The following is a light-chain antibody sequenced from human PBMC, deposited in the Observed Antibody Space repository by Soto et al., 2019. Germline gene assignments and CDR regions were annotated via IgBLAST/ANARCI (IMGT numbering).Light chain of an antibody. Sequence: DIQMTQSPSSLSAHVGDRVTITCRASQSLSRHLNWYQQKPGKAPKLLIYDGSNLQSGVPSRFRGSGSGTDFTLTITSLQPEDFATYYCQQSYNTPITFGQGTRLEIQ. J-gene: IGKJ5*01. CDR3: QQSYNTPIT. CDR2: DGS. V-gene: IGKV1-39*01. CDR1: QSLSRH.